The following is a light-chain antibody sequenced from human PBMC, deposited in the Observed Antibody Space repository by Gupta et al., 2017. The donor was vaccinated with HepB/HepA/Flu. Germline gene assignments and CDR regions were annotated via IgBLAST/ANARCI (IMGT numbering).Light chain of an antibody. Sequence: DIQMTQSPSSLSASVGDRVTITCRASQSISSYLNWYQQKPGKAPKRLIYAASSLQSGVPSRFSGSGSGTDFTLTISSLQPEDFATYYCQQSYSNPRTFGEGTKVEIK. J-gene: IGKJ4*02. CDR1: QSISSY. V-gene: IGKV1-39*01. CDR2: AAS. CDR3: QQSYSNPRT.